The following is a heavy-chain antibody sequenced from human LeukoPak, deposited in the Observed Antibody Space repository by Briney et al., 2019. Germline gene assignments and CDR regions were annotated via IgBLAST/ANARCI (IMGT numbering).Heavy chain of an antibody. V-gene: IGHV4-59*01. CDR1: GGSISSYY. CDR3: ARGFRTIFGVVTSYGMDV. J-gene: IGHJ6*02. D-gene: IGHD3-3*01. Sequence: SETLSLTCTVSGGSISSYYWNWIRQPPGKGLEWIGYIYYSGSTNYNPSLKSRVTISVDTSKNQFSLKLSSVTAADTAVYYCARGFRTIFGVVTSYGMDVWGQGTTVTVSS. CDR2: IYYSGST.